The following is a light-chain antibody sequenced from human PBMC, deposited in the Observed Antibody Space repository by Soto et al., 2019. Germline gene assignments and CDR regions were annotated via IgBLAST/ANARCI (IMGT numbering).Light chain of an antibody. V-gene: IGLV2-23*02. CDR2: EVT. J-gene: IGLJ1*01. Sequence: QSVLTQPASVSGSPGQSITISCTGNNSDVGSYNLVSWYQQHPGKAPKFMIFEVTQRPSGVSNRFSGSKSGNTASLTISGLQAEDEADYYCCSYAGSSTYVFGTGTKVTVL. CDR3: CSYAGSSTYV. CDR1: NSDVGSYNL.